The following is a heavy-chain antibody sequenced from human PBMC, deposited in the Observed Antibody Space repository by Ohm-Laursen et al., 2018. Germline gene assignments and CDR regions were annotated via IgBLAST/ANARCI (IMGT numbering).Heavy chain of an antibody. D-gene: IGHD3-22*01. V-gene: IGHV3-23*01. CDR3: AKTYDTSGFYESDY. CDR2: ISGGGGST. Sequence: SLRLSCAASGFTFNTYAMNWVRQAPGKGLEWISAISGGGGSTYYADSVKGHFTISRDNSKSTLYLQMNSLRAEDTAVYYCAKTYDTSGFYESDYWGQGTLVTVSS. CDR1: GFTFNTYA. J-gene: IGHJ4*02.